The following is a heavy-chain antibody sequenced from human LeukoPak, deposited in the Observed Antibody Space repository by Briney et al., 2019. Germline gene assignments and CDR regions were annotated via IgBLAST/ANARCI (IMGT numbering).Heavy chain of an antibody. V-gene: IGHV3-21*01. CDR3: ARDAYSSGVDY. CDR2: ISSSSSYI. CDR1: GFTFSSYS. J-gene: IGHJ4*02. Sequence: GGSLRLSCAASGFTFSSYSMNWVRQAPGKGLEWVSSISSSSSYIYYAHSVKGRFTISRDNAKNSLYLQMNSLRAEDTAVYYCARDAYSSGVDYWGQGTLVTVSS. D-gene: IGHD4-11*01.